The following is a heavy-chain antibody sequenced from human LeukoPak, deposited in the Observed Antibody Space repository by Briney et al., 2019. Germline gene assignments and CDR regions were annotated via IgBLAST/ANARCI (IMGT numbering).Heavy chain of an antibody. D-gene: IGHD2-8*02. CDR3: AKDPHMPGGVYYYYGMDV. CDR1: GFTFSSYA. V-gene: IGHV3-23*01. J-gene: IGHJ6*02. CDR2: ISGSGGST. Sequence: GGSLRLSCAASGFTFSSYAMSWVRQAPGKGLEWVSAISGSGGSTYYADSVKGRFTISRDNSKNTLYLQMNSLRAEDTAVYYCAKDPHMPGGVYYYYGMDVWGQGTTVTASS.